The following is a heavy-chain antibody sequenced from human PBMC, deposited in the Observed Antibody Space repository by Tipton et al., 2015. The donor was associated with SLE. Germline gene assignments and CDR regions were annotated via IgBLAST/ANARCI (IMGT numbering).Heavy chain of an antibody. Sequence: LRLSCTVSGGSLNSHYWNWIRQPPGKGLQWIGYVYYTGSTNYNPSLKSRVTMSVDMSKNQFSLKLSSVTAADTAVYYCATAYGGYWWLFDLWGRGTLVTVSS. CDR3: ATAYGGYWWLFDL. V-gene: IGHV4-59*11. D-gene: IGHD2-21*01. CDR2: VYYTGST. CDR1: GGSLNSHY. J-gene: IGHJ2*01.